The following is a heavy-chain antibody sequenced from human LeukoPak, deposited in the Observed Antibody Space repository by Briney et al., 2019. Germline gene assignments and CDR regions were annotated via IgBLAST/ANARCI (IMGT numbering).Heavy chain of an antibody. CDR3: ARDRTLGGCSGGSCYVYYYGMDV. CDR2: ICSSGSTI. Sequence: PGGSLRLSCAASGFTFSSYEMNWVRQAPGKGLEWVSYICSSGSTIYYADSVKGRFTISRDNTKNSLYLQMNSLRAEDTAVYYCARDRTLGGCSGGSCYVYYYGMDVWGQGTTVTVSS. J-gene: IGHJ6*02. D-gene: IGHD2-15*01. V-gene: IGHV3-48*03. CDR1: GFTFSSYE.